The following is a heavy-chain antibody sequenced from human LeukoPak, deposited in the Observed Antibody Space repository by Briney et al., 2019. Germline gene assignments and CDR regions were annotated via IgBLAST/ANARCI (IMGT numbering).Heavy chain of an antibody. CDR3: AKDPYSSSSRRNWFDP. J-gene: IGHJ5*02. Sequence: GGSLRLPCAASGFTFSSYAMSWVRPAPGKGLEWVSAISGSGGSTYYADSVKGRFTISRDNSKNTLYLQMNSLRAEDTAVYYCAKDPYSSSSRRNWFDPWGQGTLVTVSS. CDR2: ISGSGGST. V-gene: IGHV3-23*01. CDR1: GFTFSSYA. D-gene: IGHD6-6*01.